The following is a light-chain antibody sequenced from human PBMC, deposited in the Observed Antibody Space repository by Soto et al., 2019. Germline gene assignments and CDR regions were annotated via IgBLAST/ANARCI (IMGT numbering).Light chain of an antibody. Sequence: QSALTHSRSVSGSPGQSVTISCSGTSSDVGGYNYVSWYQQHPGNAPKLILYDVSKRPSGVPDRFSGSQSGNTASLTISGLQAEDDAEYFCCSYAGSYLRVFGTGTKLTVL. V-gene: IGLV2-11*01. CDR2: DVS. J-gene: IGLJ1*01. CDR3: CSYAGSYLRV. CDR1: SSDVGGYNY.